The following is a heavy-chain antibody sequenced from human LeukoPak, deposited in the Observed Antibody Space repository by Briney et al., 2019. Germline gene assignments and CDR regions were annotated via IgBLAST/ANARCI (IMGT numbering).Heavy chain of an antibody. Sequence: HAGGSLRLSCAASGFTFSIYAMSWVRQAPGKGLEWVSSTSSGGDYTYYAGSVKGRFTISRDNSKNTLYLQMNSLRAEDTAVYYCANLNAMVRGVGDYWGQGTLVTVSS. J-gene: IGHJ4*02. D-gene: IGHD3-10*01. V-gene: IGHV3-23*01. CDR3: ANLNAMVRGVGDY. CDR2: TSSGGDYT. CDR1: GFTFSIYA.